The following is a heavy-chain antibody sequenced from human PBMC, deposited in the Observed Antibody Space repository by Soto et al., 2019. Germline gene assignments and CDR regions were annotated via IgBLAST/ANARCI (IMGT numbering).Heavy chain of an antibody. D-gene: IGHD2-2*01. Sequence: SETLSLTCAVYGGSFGSCYWSWIRQSPERGLEWIGEINHSGSSNYNPSLTSRVAISVDTSKEQVTLHVSSVTAADTAVYYCARGQTSIVVVLDGTFPTRLDVWGQGTTVTVSS. J-gene: IGHJ6*02. CDR3: ARGQTSIVVVLDGTFPTRLDV. V-gene: IGHV4-34*01. CDR1: GGSFGSCY. CDR2: INHSGSS.